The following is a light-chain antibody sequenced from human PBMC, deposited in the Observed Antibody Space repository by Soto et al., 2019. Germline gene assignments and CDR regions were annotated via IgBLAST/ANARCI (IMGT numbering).Light chain of an antibody. CDR1: QSIGKF. CDR3: QQYGSSPRT. CDR2: AAS. Sequence: VQMTLSPSSLSSSVGDRLTITCRASQSIGKFLNWYQQKPGTAPNLLIYAASSLQSGVPSRFSGSGSGTDFTLTISRLEPEDFAVYYCQQYGSSPRTFGQGTKVDIK. J-gene: IGKJ1*01. V-gene: IGKV1-39*01.